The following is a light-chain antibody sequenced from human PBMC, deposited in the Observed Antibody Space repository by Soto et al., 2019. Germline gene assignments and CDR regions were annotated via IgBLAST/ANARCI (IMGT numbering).Light chain of an antibody. CDR3: QQYGSSPRT. CDR1: QSISRW. V-gene: IGKV1-5*01. CDR2: DAS. J-gene: IGKJ1*01. Sequence: IQLTQSPCPLSASGGSRVTITCRASQSISRWLAWYQQQPGKAPKVRIYDASRLQSGVPSRFSGSGSGTEFTLTISRLEPEDFAVYYCQQYGSSPRTFGQGTKVDIK.